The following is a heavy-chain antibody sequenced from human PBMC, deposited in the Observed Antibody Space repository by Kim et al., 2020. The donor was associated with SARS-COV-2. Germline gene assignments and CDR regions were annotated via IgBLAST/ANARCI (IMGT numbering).Heavy chain of an antibody. CDR2: INTNTGNP. V-gene: IGHV7-4-1*02. CDR1: GYTFTSYA. Sequence: ASVKVSCKASGYTFTSYAMNWVRQAPGQGLEWMGWINTNTGNPTYAQGFTGRFVFSLDTSVSTAYLQISSLKAEDTAVYYCARSYDYDYVWGSYHLPDSDYWGQGTLVTVSS. J-gene: IGHJ4*02. D-gene: IGHD3-16*02. CDR3: ARSYDYDYVWGSYHLPDSDY.